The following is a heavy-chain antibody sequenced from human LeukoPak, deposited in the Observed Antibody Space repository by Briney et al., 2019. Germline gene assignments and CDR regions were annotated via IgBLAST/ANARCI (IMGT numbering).Heavy chain of an antibody. CDR2: ISASGGSS. J-gene: IGHJ4*02. Sequence: PGGSLRLSCAASGFTFSNYAMTWVRQAPGKGLEWVSAISASGGSSYYADSVKGRFTISRDNSKNTLYLQMNSLRADDTAVYFCSKDRGREDYWGQGTLVTVSS. D-gene: IGHD3-10*01. CDR1: GFTFSNYA. CDR3: SKDRGREDY. V-gene: IGHV3-23*01.